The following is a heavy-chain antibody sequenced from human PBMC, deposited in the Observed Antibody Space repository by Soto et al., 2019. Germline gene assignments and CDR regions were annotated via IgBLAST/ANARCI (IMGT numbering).Heavy chain of an antibody. CDR2: IYWNDEK. D-gene: IGHD6-19*01. Sequence: GSGPTLVNPTPPLTLTCTFSGFSLTTSGVGVGWIRQPPGKALEWLALIYWNDEKRYSPSLKSRLTISKDTSRNQVVLTMTNMDPVDTATYYCAHRLRWLANFDYWRQGTLVTVSS. CDR3: AHRLRWLANFDY. V-gene: IGHV2-5*01. J-gene: IGHJ4*02. CDR1: GFSLTTSGVG.